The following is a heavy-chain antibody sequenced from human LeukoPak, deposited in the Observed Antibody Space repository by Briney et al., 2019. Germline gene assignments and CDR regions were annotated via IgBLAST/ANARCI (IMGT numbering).Heavy chain of an antibody. CDR3: ARHPGSGLSYPFDY. CDR2: IYTSGST. V-gene: IGHV4-4*09. D-gene: IGHD1-26*01. Sequence: SETLSLTCTVSGGSISSYYWSWIRQPPGKGLEWIGYIYTSGSTNYNPSLKSRVTISVDTSMNQFSLKLSSVTAADTAVYYCARHPGSGLSYPFDYWGQGTLVTVSS. J-gene: IGHJ4*02. CDR1: GGSISSYY.